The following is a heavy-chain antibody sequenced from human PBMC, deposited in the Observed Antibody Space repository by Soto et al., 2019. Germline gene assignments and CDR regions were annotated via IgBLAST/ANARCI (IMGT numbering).Heavy chain of an antibody. D-gene: IGHD2-2*02. CDR2: IYYSGST. CDR1: GGSISSYY. CDR3: ARHSPGYCSSTSCYTPFDY. Sequence: PSETLSLTCTVSGGSISSYYWSWIRQPPGKGLEWIGYIYYSGSTNYNPSLKSRVTISVDTSKNQFSLKLSSVTAADTAVYYCARHSPGYCSSTSCYTPFDYWGQGTLVTVS. V-gene: IGHV4-59*08. J-gene: IGHJ4*02.